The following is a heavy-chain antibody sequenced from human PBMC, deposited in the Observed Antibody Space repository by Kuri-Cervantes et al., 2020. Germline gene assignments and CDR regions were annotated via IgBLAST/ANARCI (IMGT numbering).Heavy chain of an antibody. V-gene: IGHV4-61*01. D-gene: IGHD4-11*01. J-gene: IGHJ4*02. Sequence: SETLSLTCTVSGYSISSGHYWSWIRQPPGKGLEWIGYIYYSGSTNYNPSLKSRVTISVDTSKNQFSLRLSSVTAADTAVYYCARGGAVTTDYWGQGTLVTVSS. CDR3: ARGGAVTTDY. CDR2: IYYSGST. CDR1: GYSISSGHY.